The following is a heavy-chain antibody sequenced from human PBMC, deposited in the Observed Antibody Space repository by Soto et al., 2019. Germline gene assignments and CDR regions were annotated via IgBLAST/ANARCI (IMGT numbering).Heavy chain of an antibody. CDR3: ARGYCSGGSCYPFDY. CDR2: INPNSGGT. CDR1: GYTFTGYY. Sequence: QVQLVQSGAEVKKPGASVKVSCKASGYTFTGYYIHWVRQAPGQGLEWMGWINPNSGGTNYAQKFQGWVTMTRDTSISTAYMELSRLRSDDTAVYYCARGYCSGGSCYPFDYWGQGTLVTVSS. D-gene: IGHD2-15*01. J-gene: IGHJ4*02. V-gene: IGHV1-2*04.